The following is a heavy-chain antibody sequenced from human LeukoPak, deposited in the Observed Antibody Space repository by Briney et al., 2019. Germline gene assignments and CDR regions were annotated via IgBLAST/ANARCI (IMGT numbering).Heavy chain of an antibody. CDR3: ARAGAGAQDIVVVPAARLILFDY. J-gene: IGHJ4*02. D-gene: IGHD2-2*01. CDR2: IYYSGST. V-gene: IGHV4-59*08. CDR1: GGSISSYY. Sequence: PSETLSLTCTVSGGSISSYYWSWIRQPPGKGLEWIGYIYYSGSTNYNPSLKSRVTISVDTSKNQFSLKLSSVTAADTAVYYCARAGAGAQDIVVVPAARLILFDYWGQGTLVTVSS.